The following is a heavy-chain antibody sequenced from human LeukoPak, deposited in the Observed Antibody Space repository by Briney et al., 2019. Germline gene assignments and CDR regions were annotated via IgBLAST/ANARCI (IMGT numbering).Heavy chain of an antibody. J-gene: IGHJ4*02. CDR1: GFTFSSYA. D-gene: IGHD3-22*01. V-gene: IGHV3-23*01. CDR2: ISGSGGST. Sequence: PGGSLRLSCAASGFTFSSYAMSWVRQAPGKGLEWVSAISGSGGSTYYADSVKGRFTISRDNSKNTLYLQMNSLRAEDTAVYYCAKVRGIVVVINCFDYWGQGTLVTVSS. CDR3: AKVRGIVVVINCFDY.